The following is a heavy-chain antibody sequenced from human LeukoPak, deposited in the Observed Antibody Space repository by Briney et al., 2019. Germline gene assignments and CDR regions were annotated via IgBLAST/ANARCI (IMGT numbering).Heavy chain of an antibody. CDR2: ISWNSGSI. Sequence: GGSLRLSCAASGFTFDDYAMHWVRQAPGKGLEWVSGISWNSGSIGYADSVKGRFTISRDNAKNSLYLQMNSLRAEDTALYYCAKAGCKWGSFSTYFDYWGQGTLVTVSS. CDR3: AKAGCKWGSFSTYFDY. V-gene: IGHV3-9*01. J-gene: IGHJ4*02. D-gene: IGHD3-16*01. CDR1: GFTFDDYA.